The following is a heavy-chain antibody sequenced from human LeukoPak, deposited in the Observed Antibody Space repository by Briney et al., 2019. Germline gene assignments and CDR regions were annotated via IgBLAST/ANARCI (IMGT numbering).Heavy chain of an antibody. J-gene: IGHJ4*02. CDR2: IKSNPDGGTT. D-gene: IGHD3-9*01. CDR3: TTLSHDIHY. CDR1: GFIFTNAW. V-gene: IGHV3-15*01. Sequence: GWSLRLSCGASGFIFTNAWMTWVRQAPGKGLEWVGRIKSNPDGGTTDAATAVKGRFSISRDDSKNTLYLQMNSLRTEDTAVYYCTTLSHDIHYWGQGTLVTVSP.